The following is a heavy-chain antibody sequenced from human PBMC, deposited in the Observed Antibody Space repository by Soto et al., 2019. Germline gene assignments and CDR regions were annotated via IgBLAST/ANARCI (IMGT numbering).Heavy chain of an antibody. CDR2: ISWNSGTK. D-gene: IGHD2-15*01. V-gene: IGHV3-9*01. CDR3: VKDVMGYCSAGDCFPDSYFDY. Sequence: EVQLVESGGGWVQPGRSLRLSCAASGFTFDDYAMHWVRQAPGKGLEWVSGISWNSGTKGYADSVKGRFTISRDNAKNSLYLQMSGLRAEDTAFYYCVKDVMGYCSAGDCFPDSYFDYWGQGDLVTVSS. J-gene: IGHJ4*02. CDR1: GFTFDDYA.